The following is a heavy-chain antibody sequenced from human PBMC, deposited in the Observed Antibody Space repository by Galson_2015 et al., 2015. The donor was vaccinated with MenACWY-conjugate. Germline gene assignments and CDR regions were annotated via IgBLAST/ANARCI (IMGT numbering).Heavy chain of an antibody. D-gene: IGHD3-22*01. J-gene: IGHJ6*02. CDR3: ARERSSGPTGRNQSYCYYAMDV. Sequence: SVKVSCKASGDTFATYTITWVRQAPGQGLEWMGRIIPFPDKTNYPQNFQGRVTITADRATSTAYMDLKSLTSEDTAVYYCARERSSGPTGRNQSYCYYAMDVRGQGTTATVS. CDR1: GDTFATYT. V-gene: IGHV1-69*08. CDR2: IIPFPDKT.